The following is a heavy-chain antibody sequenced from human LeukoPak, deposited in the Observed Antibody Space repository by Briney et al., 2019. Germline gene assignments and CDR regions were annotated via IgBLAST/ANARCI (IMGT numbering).Heavy chain of an antibody. D-gene: IGHD3-10*01. CDR1: GYTFTSYG. CDR2: ISAYNGNT. V-gene: IGHV1-18*01. J-gene: IGHJ5*02. Sequence: GASVKVSCKASGYTFTSYGISWVRQAPGQGLEWMGWISAYNGNTNYAQKLQGRVTMTTDTSMSTAYMELRSLRSDDTAVYYCARDIEFYYGSGSYINWFDPWGQGTLVTVSS. CDR3: ARDIEFYYGSGSYINWFDP.